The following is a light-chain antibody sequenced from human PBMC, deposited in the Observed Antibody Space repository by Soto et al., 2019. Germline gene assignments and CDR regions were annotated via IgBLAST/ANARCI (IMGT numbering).Light chain of an antibody. Sequence: DIQMTQSPSSISASVGDRVTITCRASQPISSWLAWYQQVPGQAPYLLIYPASTLQSGVPSRFSGSGSVTDFTLTINSLQPEDFATYYCQQGYNFPLAFGQGTSVEI. J-gene: IGKJ1*01. CDR1: QPISSW. CDR3: QQGYNFPLA. CDR2: PAS. V-gene: IGKV1-12*01.